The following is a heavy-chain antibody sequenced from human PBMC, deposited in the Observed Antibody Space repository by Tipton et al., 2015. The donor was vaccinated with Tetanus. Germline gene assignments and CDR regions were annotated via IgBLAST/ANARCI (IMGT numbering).Heavy chain of an antibody. V-gene: IGHV4-31*02. CDR1: GGSISSGGYY. D-gene: IGHD5-18*01. J-gene: IGHJ5*02. CDR2: IYYSGST. Sequence: LRLSCTVSGGSISSGGYYWSWIRQHPGKGLEWIGYIYYSGSTYYNPSLQSRVTISLDTSKNQFSLKLRSVTAADTAVYYCARLYSYGSLYWFDPWGQGTLVTVSS. CDR3: ARLYSYGSLYWFDP.